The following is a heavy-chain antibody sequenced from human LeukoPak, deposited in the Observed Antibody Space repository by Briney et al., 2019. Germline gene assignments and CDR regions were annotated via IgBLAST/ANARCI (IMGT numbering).Heavy chain of an antibody. Sequence: SETLSLTCAVYGGSFSGYCWSWIRQPPGKGLEWIGEINHSGSTNYNPSLKSRVTISVDTSKNQFSLKLSSVTAADTAVYYCARGGYFDIWGQGTMVTVSS. J-gene: IGHJ3*02. CDR2: INHSGST. V-gene: IGHV4-34*01. CDR1: GGSFSGYC. D-gene: IGHD5-12*01. CDR3: ARGGYFDI.